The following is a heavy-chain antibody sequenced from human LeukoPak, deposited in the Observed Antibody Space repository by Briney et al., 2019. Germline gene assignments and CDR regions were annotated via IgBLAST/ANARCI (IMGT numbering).Heavy chain of an antibody. V-gene: IGHV3-23*01. Sequence: GGSLRLSCAASGFSFNTYGMSWVRQAPGKGLEWVSFMSGGGGSTGCADSVKGRFTISRDNSKNTLYLQMNSLRAADTAVYYCAKDPYYDSSGYFQHWGQGTLVTVSS. CDR2: MSGGGGST. CDR3: AKDPYYDSSGYFQH. D-gene: IGHD3-22*01. J-gene: IGHJ1*01. CDR1: GFSFNTYG.